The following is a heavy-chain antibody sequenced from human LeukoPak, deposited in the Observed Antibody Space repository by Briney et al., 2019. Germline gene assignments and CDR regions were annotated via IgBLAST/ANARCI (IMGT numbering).Heavy chain of an antibody. D-gene: IGHD2-8*02. CDR1: GGPISSFY. CDR3: ARALLVTTSGYFYYYMDV. CDR2: IYSSGSS. J-gene: IGHJ6*03. V-gene: IGHV4-4*07. Sequence: SETLSLTCDVSGGPISSFYWTWIRQPVGKGLEWIGRIYSSGSSNYNPSLKSRVTMSVDMSKNQFSLKLSSVTAADTAVYYCARALLVTTSGYFYYYMDVWGKGTTVSVSS.